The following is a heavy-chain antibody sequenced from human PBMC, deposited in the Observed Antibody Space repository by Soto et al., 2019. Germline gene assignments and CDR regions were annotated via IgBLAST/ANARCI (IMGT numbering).Heavy chain of an antibody. V-gene: IGHV2-26*01. CDR2: IDSSGEK. D-gene: IGHD6-19*01. CDR3: ARRHLAVAVSPWFDP. CDR1: GLSITDSEMG. Sequence: QVTLKESGPVLVKPTETLTLRCTVSGLSITDSEMGVSWIRQPPGQPLEWLAHIDSSGEKSDRTFLKSRLAISKDTSKSQIVLTMTNMDPADTATYYCARRHLAVAVSPWFDPWGQGIPVTVSS. J-gene: IGHJ5*02.